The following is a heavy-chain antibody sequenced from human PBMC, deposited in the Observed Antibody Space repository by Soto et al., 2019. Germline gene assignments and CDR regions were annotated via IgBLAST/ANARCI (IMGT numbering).Heavy chain of an antibody. CDR3: ARDEGRIQLWSGFDY. CDR1: GYTFTSYA. D-gene: IGHD5-18*01. V-gene: IGHV1-3*01. J-gene: IGHJ4*02. Sequence: QVQLVQSGAEVKKPGASVKVSCKASGYTFTSYAMHWVRQAPGQRLEWMGWINAGNGNTKYSQKLQGRVTITRDTSASTAYMELSSLRSEDTAVYYCARDEGRIQLWSGFDYWGQGTLVTVSS. CDR2: INAGNGNT.